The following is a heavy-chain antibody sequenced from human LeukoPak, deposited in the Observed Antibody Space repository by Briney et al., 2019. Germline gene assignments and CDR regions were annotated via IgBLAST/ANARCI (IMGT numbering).Heavy chain of an antibody. CDR3: ARRSHCMGGSCHPV. Sequence: SETLSLTCTVSGGSISSYYWSWIRQPPGKGLEWIGYIYYSGSTKYNPSVKGRVTISVDTSKNQFSLKLSSVTATDTAVYYCARRSHCMGGSCHPVWGQGTTVTVSS. CDR1: GGSISSYY. V-gene: IGHV4-59*08. CDR2: IYYSGST. D-gene: IGHD2-15*01. J-gene: IGHJ6*02.